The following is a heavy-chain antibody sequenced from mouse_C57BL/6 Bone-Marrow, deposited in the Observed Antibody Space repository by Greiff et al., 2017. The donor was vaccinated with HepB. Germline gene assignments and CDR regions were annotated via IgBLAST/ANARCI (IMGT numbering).Heavy chain of an antibody. Sequence: VQLQQPGAELVKPGASVKLSCKASGYTFTSYWMQWVKQRPGQGLEWIGEIDPSDSYTNYNQKFKGKATLTVDTSSSTAYMQLSSLTSEDSAVYYCATYGNFPYWYFDVWGTGTTVTVSS. V-gene: IGHV1-50*01. J-gene: IGHJ1*03. CDR2: IDPSDSYT. CDR1: GYTFTSYW. D-gene: IGHD2-1*01. CDR3: ATYGNFPYWYFDV.